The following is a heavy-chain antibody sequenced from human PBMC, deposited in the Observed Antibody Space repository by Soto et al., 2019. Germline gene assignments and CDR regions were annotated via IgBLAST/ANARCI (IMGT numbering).Heavy chain of an antibody. J-gene: IGHJ4*02. CDR1: GFTFSSYA. CDR2: ISYDGSNK. Sequence: QVQLVESGGGVVQPGRSLRLSCAASGFTFSSYAMHWVRQAPGKGLEWVAVISYDGSNKYYADSVKGRFTISRDNSKNTLYLQINSLRAEDTAVYYCARDVDTAMAGFDYWGQGTLVTVSS. CDR3: ARDVDTAMAGFDY. D-gene: IGHD5-18*01. V-gene: IGHV3-30-3*01.